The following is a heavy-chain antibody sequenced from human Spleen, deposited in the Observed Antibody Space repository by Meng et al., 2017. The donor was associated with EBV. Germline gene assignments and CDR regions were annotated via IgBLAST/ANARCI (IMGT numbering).Heavy chain of an antibody. CDR3: ASGGHCSGGSCYST. Sequence: QVRLLQSGAEVRKPGSSVKVSCKAAGGTFSSYAISWVRQAPGQGLEWMGGIIPIFGTANYAQKFQGRVTITADESTSTAYMELSSLRSEDTAVYYCASGGHCSGGSCYSTWGQGTLVTVSS. J-gene: IGHJ4*02. D-gene: IGHD2-15*01. CDR2: IIPIFGTA. V-gene: IGHV1-69*01. CDR1: GGTFSSYA.